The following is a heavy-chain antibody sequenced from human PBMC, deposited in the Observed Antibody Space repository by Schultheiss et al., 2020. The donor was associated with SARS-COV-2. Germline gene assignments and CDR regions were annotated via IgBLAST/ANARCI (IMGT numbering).Heavy chain of an antibody. CDR1: GGSFSGHF. J-gene: IGHJ4*02. V-gene: IGHV4-34*01. D-gene: IGHD6-13*01. CDR2: IYHSGST. Sequence: SQTLSLTCAVDGGSFSGHFWSWIRQPPGKGLEWIGSIYHSGSTYYSPSLKSRVTMSVDTSKNQFSLKLSSVTAADTAVYYCARVGGSSSWTYFDYWGQGTLVTVSS. CDR3: ARVGGSSSWTYFDY.